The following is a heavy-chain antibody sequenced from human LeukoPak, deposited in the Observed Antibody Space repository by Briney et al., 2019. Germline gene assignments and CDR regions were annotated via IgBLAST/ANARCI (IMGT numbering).Heavy chain of an antibody. V-gene: IGHV3-21*01. CDR2: ISSSSSYI. D-gene: IGHD6-6*01. CDR1: GFTFSSYS. Sequence: GGSLRLSCAASGFTFSSYSMNWVRQAPGKGLEWVSSISSSSSYIYYADSVKGRFTISRDNAKNSLYLQMNSLRAEDTAVYYCARVGGASSSSTYYYYYYCMDVWGKGTTVTVSS. J-gene: IGHJ6*03. CDR3: ARVGGASSSSTYYYYYYCMDV.